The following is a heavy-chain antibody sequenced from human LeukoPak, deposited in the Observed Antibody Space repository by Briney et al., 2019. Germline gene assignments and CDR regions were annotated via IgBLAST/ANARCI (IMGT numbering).Heavy chain of an antibody. CDR3: AREYYVTMVRGRNYYFDY. Sequence: ASVKVSCKASGYTFTSYGISWVRQAPGQGLEWMGWISAYNGNTNYAQKLQGRVTMTTDTSTSTAYMELRSLRSDDTAVCYCAREYYVTMVRGRNYYFDYWGQGTLVTVSS. D-gene: IGHD3-10*01. CDR1: GYTFTSYG. CDR2: ISAYNGNT. V-gene: IGHV1-18*01. J-gene: IGHJ4*02.